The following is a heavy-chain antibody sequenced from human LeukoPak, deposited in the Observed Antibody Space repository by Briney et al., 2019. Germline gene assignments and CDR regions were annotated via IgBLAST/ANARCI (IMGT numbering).Heavy chain of an antibody. Sequence: GGSLRLSCAASGFTFSSYAMHWVRQAPGKGLEWVAIISYDGSNKYYADSVKGRFTISRDNSKNTLYLQMNSLRAEDTAVYYCAKEGPYCSSTSCAMADYWGQGTLVTVSS. CDR2: ISYDGSNK. CDR3: AKEGPYCSSTSCAMADY. CDR1: GFTFSSYA. J-gene: IGHJ4*02. D-gene: IGHD2-2*01. V-gene: IGHV3-30-3*01.